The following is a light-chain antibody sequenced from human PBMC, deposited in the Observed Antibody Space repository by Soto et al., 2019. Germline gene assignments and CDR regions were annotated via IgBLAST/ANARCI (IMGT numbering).Light chain of an antibody. CDR1: QTIGRNY. V-gene: IGKV3-20*01. J-gene: IGKJ3*01. Sequence: EIVLTQSPGTLSLSPGETATLSCRASQTIGRNYLAWYQQKPGQAPRLLIYGSSRRASGIPDRFSASGLETDFTLTISRLEPEDFAVYYCQQYGGSPFTFGPGTKVDIK. CDR2: GSS. CDR3: QQYGGSPFT.